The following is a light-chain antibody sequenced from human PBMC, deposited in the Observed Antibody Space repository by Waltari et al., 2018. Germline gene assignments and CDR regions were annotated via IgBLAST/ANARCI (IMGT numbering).Light chain of an antibody. CDR2: AAS. CDR1: QDISSY. Sequence: IQTTQAPSSLSASVGATVTIPCRASQDISSYLHWFQQKPRKAPRLLIYAASSLESGVPSRCSRSGSGTEFTLSISSLQTEDFATYYCLQHNSYPLTFGGGTNVEIK. CDR3: LQHNSYPLT. J-gene: IGKJ4*01. V-gene: IGKV1-17*01.